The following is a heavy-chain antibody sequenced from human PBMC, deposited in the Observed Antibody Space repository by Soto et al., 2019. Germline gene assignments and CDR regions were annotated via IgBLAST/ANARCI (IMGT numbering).Heavy chain of an antibody. V-gene: IGHV1-69*12. CDR1: GGTFSSFG. Sequence: QVQLVQSGAEVKKPGSSVKVSCKASGGTFSSFGIDWVRQAPGQGLEWMGDIIPMFATVTYAQKFQGRVTITADELTTTVYMELRSLGSEDAAVYYCAREATAHSSGWHFWGQGTLVTVSS. J-gene: IGHJ4*02. CDR2: IIPMFATV. CDR3: AREATAHSSGWHF. D-gene: IGHD6-19*01.